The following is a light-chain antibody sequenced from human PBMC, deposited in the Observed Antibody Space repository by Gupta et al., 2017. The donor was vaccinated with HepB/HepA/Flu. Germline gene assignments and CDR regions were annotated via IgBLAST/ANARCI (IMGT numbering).Light chain of an antibody. CDR1: QSVYSS. J-gene: IGKJ4*01. CDR2: GAS. CDR3: QQYNIRPLT. V-gene: IGKV3-15*01. Sequence: IVMTQSPASLSVSPGERATLSCRASQSVYSSLAWYQQKPGQAPRLLIYGASTRATGIPARFSGSGSGTEFTLTISILQSEDFAVYFCQQYNIRPLTFGGGTKVEIK.